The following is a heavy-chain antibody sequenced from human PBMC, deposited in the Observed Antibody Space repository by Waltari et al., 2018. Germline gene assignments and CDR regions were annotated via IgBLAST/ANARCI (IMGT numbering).Heavy chain of an antibody. Sequence: QVQLMQSGAEVKKPGASVKVSCPASGYTFTDYYIHRVRQAPGQGLEWMGWIDPNSGDTRYAQTFKDRVTMTVDTSISTTYMELSSLMSDDTAVYSCARGPYYYETIDLSLHYWGQGTLVTVSS. D-gene: IGHD3-22*01. CDR3: ARGPYYYETIDLSLHY. J-gene: IGHJ4*02. V-gene: IGHV1-2*02. CDR2: IDPNSGDT. CDR1: GYTFTDYY.